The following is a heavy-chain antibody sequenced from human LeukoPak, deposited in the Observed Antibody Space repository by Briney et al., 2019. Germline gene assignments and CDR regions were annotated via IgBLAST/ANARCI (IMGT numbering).Heavy chain of an antibody. CDR3: TRGIGFSDTNGYYHDY. D-gene: IGHD2-8*01. J-gene: IGHJ4*02. CDR2: ISSSSLYT. Sequence: GGSLRLSCAASGFIFSSYSMNWVRQAPGKGLEWVSSISSSSLYTFYADSVKGRFTISRDNAKKSVYLQMNSLRAEDTAVYYCTRGIGFSDTNGYYHDYWGQGALVTVSS. V-gene: IGHV3-21*01. CDR1: GFIFSSYS.